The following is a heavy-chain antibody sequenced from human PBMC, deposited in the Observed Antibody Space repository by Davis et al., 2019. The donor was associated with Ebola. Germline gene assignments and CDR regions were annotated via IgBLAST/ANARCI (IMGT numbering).Heavy chain of an antibody. CDR3: ARDYAVGANDY. CDR2: INAGNGNT. Sequence: AASVKVSCKASGYTFTGYYMHWVRQAPGQRLEWMGWINAGNGNTKYSQKFQGRVTITRDTSASTAYMELSSLRSDDTAVYYCARDYAVGANDYWGQGTLVTVSS. J-gene: IGHJ4*02. CDR1: GYTFTGYY. D-gene: IGHD1-26*01. V-gene: IGHV1-3*01.